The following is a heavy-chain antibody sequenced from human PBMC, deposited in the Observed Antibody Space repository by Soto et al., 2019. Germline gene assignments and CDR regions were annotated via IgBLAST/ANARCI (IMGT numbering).Heavy chain of an antibody. V-gene: IGHV3-33*01. D-gene: IGHD4-17*01. CDR3: ARAGGTTVTGLWHFDS. CDR2: IWYDGTQK. J-gene: IGHJ4*02. CDR1: GFPFNTYI. Sequence: PGGALRLSCEASGFPFNTYIMHWVRQPPGKGLECLAAIWYDGTQKYYADSVKGRFIISRDNSKKTLYLEMNSLRAEDTAVYYCARAGGTTVTGLWHFDSWGQGTLVTVSS.